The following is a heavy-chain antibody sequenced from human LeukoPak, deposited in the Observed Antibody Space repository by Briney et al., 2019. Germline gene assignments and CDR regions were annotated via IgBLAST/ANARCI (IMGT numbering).Heavy chain of an antibody. V-gene: IGHV3-48*01. CDR3: ARDYKYAFDN. J-gene: IGHJ4*02. CDR2: IGIDSGNT. Sequence: GGSLRLACPASGFTLGDYSMNWVRQAPGKGLEWVSYIGIDSGNTNYADSVKGRFTISGDKAKNSLYLQMNSLRVEDTAVYYCARDYKYAFDNWGQGTLVTVSS. D-gene: IGHD5-24*01. CDR1: GFTLGDYS.